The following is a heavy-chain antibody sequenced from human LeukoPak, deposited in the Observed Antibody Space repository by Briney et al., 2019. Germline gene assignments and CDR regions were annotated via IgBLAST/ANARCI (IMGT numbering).Heavy chain of an antibody. J-gene: IGHJ4*02. Sequence: GGSLRLSCAASGFNFTRFVMTWVRQAPGRGLECVSAIYTGGHRAYYSDSVRGRFTISRDDSKNMLYLQMNSLRAEDTAVYYCAKHKENYGDSCLDDYWGQGTLVTVSS. D-gene: IGHD4-17*01. CDR2: IYTGGHRA. CDR3: AKHKENYGDSCLDDY. CDR1: GFNFTRFV. V-gene: IGHV3-23*05.